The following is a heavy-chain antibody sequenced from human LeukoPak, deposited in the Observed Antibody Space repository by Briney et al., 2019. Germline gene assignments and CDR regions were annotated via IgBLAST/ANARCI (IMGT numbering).Heavy chain of an antibody. CDR2: IKQDGSEK. CDR3: ARAGYYGSGSPDYFDY. V-gene: IGHV3-7*01. J-gene: IGHJ4*02. CDR1: GFTFSSYW. Sequence: GGSLRLSCAASGFTFSSYWMSWVRQAPGKGLEWVANIKQDGSEKYYEDSVKGRFTISRDNAKNSLYLQMNSLRAEDTAVYYCARAGYYGSGSPDYFDYWGQGTLVTVSS. D-gene: IGHD3-10*01.